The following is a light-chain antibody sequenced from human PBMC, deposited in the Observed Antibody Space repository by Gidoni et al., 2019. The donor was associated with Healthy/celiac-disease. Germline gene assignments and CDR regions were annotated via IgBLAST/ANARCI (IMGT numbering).Light chain of an antibody. CDR3: QQYGSSPYT. J-gene: IGKJ2*01. CDR1: QSVSSSY. Sequence: EIVLTQSPGTLSLSPGERATLTCRASQSVSSSYLAWYQQKPGQAPRLLIYGASSRATGIPDRFSGSVSGTDFTLTISRLEPEAFAVYYCQQYGSSPYTFGQGTKLEI. V-gene: IGKV3-20*01. CDR2: GAS.